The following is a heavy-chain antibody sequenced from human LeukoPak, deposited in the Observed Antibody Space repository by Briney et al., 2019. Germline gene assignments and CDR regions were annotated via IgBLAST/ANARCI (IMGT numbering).Heavy chain of an antibody. J-gene: IGHJ4*02. CDR2: IRYDGSNK. D-gene: IGHD3-16*02. CDR1: GFTFSSYG. Sequence: GRSLRLSCAASGFTFSSYGMHWVRQAPGKGLEWVAVIRYDGSNKYYADSVKGRFTISRDNSKNTLYLQMNSLRAEDTAVYYCAKDLGRLGELSLDYWGQGTLVTVSS. V-gene: IGHV3-33*06. CDR3: AKDLGRLGELSLDY.